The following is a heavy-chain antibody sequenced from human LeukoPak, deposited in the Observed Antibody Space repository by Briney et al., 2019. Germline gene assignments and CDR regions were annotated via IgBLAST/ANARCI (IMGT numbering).Heavy chain of an antibody. D-gene: IGHD1-26*01. Sequence: GVSLRLSCAASGFTFRNLGMSGLRQAPGKGLEWVSAISNSGGNTYYAVCVKGRFTISRDNSRNTLYLQMNSLSAEDTAVYYCAKDDGGSYYIYYYYMDVWGKGTTVSISS. CDR2: ISNSGGNT. CDR1: GFTFRNLG. J-gene: IGHJ6*03. V-gene: IGHV3-23*01. CDR3: AKDDGGSYYIYYYYMDV.